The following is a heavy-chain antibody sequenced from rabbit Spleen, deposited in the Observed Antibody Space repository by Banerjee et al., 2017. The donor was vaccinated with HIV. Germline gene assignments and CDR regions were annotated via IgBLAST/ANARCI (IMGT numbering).Heavy chain of an antibody. Sequence: QEQLEESGGGLVQPEGSLTLTCTASGFSFSSNYYICWVRQAPGKGLELIACIYVGSSGSTYYASWATGRFTISKTSSTTVSLQMTSLTAADTATYFCAREYYDYTNHGYADSNLWGPGTLVTVS. CDR2: IYVGSSGST. D-gene: IGHD6-1*01. CDR3: AREYYDYTNHGYADSNL. V-gene: IGHV1S45*01. J-gene: IGHJ4*01. CDR1: GFSFSSNYY.